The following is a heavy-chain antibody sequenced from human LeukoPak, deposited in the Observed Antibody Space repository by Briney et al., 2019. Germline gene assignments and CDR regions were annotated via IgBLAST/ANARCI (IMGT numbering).Heavy chain of an antibody. CDR2: IYSGGST. CDR1: GFTVSSNY. Sequence: GGSLRLSCAASGFTVSSNYMSWVRQAPGKGLEWVSVIYSGGSTYYADSVKGRFTISRDNSKNTLYLQMNSLRVEDTAVYYCARASSWYPEFDYWGQGTVVTVSS. D-gene: IGHD6-13*01. CDR3: ARASSWYPEFDY. V-gene: IGHV3-53*01. J-gene: IGHJ4*02.